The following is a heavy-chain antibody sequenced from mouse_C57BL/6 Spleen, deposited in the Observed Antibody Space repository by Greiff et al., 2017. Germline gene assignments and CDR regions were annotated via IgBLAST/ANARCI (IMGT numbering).Heavy chain of an antibody. V-gene: IGHV5-9-1*02. CDR2: ISSGGDYI. J-gene: IGHJ3*01. Sequence: DVMLVESGEGLVKPGGSLKLSCAASGFTFSSYAMSWVRQTPEKRLEWVAYISSGGDYIYYADTVKGRFTISRDNARNTLYLQMSSLKSEDTAMYYCTRRGDYDWFAYWGQGTLVTVSA. CDR1: GFTFSSYA. CDR3: TRRGDYDWFAY. D-gene: IGHD2-4*01.